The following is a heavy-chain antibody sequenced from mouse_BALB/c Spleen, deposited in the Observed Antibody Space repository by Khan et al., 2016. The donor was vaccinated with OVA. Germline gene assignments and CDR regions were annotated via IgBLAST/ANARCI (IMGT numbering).Heavy chain of an antibody. V-gene: IGHV3-2*02. J-gene: IGHJ4*01. D-gene: IGHD2-3*01. CDR1: GYSITSDYA. CDR2: ISYTGNT. Sequence: VQLKQSGPGLVKPSQSLSLTCTVTGYSITSDYAWNWIRQFPGNKLEWMGYISYTGNTTYNPALKRRISFTPDTSKNQCVQQLNSVTTEDTATYYCGRDGSRYNYAMDYWGQGTSVTVSS. CDR3: GRDGSRYNYAMDY.